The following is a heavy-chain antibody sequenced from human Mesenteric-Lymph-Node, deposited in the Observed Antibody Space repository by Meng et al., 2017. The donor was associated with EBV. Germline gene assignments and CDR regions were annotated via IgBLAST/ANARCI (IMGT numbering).Heavy chain of an antibody. CDR3: AHRRREDAGYDSGFDN. Sequence: QINVKESCPTLVKPTQTPPLTCTFSGFSLSTSGVRVGWIRQPPGKALEWLALIYWDSDKRYSPSLKSRLTITKDTSKNQVVLTMTNMGPADTATYYCAHRRREDAGYDSGFDNWGQGTLVTVSS. CDR1: GFSLSTSGVR. D-gene: IGHD5-12*01. J-gene: IGHJ4*02. V-gene: IGHV2-5*02. CDR2: IYWDSDK.